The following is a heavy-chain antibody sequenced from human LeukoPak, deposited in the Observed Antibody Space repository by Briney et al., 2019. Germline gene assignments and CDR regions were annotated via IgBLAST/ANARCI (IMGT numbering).Heavy chain of an antibody. CDR3: ARDSGSGSSYYFDY. Sequence: GGSLRLSCAASGFTFDDYGMSWVRQAPGKGLEWVSGINWNGGSTGYADSVKGRFTISRDNAKNSLYLQMNSLRAEDTALYHCARDSGSGSSYYFDYWGQGTLVTVSS. CDR2: INWNGGST. V-gene: IGHV3-20*01. CDR1: GFTFDDYG. D-gene: IGHD1-26*01. J-gene: IGHJ4*02.